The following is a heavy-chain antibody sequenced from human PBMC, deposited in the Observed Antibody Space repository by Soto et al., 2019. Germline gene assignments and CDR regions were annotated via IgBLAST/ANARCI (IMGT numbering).Heavy chain of an antibody. CDR1: GGSISSSSYY. Sequence: SETLSLTCTVSGGSISSSSYYWGWIRQPPGKGLEWIGSIYYSGSTYYNPSLKSRVTISVDTSKNQFSLKLSSVTAADTAVYYCARAWGGNVFDYWGQGTLVTVSS. V-gene: IGHV4-39*01. J-gene: IGHJ4*02. D-gene: IGHD3-16*01. CDR3: ARAWGGNVFDY. CDR2: IYYSGST.